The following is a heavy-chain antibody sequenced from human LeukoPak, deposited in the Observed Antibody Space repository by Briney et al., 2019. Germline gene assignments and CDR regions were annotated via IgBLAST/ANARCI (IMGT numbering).Heavy chain of an antibody. D-gene: IGHD3-10*01. Sequence: GGSLRLSCAASGFTFSSYWMHWVRQIPGKGLVWVSRIRSDGSTIYSDYVKGRCTISSGNAKNTTYLQKNNIRAEDPAMYYCARAVTYFYGSVTYDWFDPRGQGTLVTVSS. CDR2: IRSDGST. CDR1: GFTFSSYW. V-gene: IGHV3-74*01. CDR3: ARAVTYFYGSVTYDWFDP. J-gene: IGHJ5*02.